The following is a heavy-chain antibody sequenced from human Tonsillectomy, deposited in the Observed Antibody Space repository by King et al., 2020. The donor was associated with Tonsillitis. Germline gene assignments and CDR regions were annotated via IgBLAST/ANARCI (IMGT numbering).Heavy chain of an antibody. D-gene: IGHD1-26*01. CDR2: ISGGGGGT. J-gene: IGHJ4*02. CDR1: GFTFSNYA. V-gene: IGHV3-23*01. Sequence: VQLLESGGGLVQPGGSLRLSCAASGFTFSNYAMSWVRQAPGKGLEWVSFISGGGGGTFYADSVKGRFTISSDNSKTTLYLQLRSLRAEDTALYYCAKDFFRSDVGYFDYWGQGTLVTVSS. CDR3: AKDFFRSDVGYFDY.